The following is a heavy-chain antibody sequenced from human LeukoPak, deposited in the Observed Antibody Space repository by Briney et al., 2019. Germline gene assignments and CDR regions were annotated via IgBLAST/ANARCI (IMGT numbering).Heavy chain of an antibody. J-gene: IGHJ4*02. CDR3: ARHYYGSGSYYNFDY. D-gene: IGHD3-10*01. CDR1: GGSISSYY. V-gene: IGHV4-59*08. CDR2: IYYSGST. Sequence: PSETLSLTCTVSGGSISSYYWSWIRQPPGKGLEWNGYIYYSGSTNYNPSLTSRVTISVDTSKNQFSLKLSSVTAADTAVYYCARHYYGSGSYYNFDYWGQGTLVTGSS.